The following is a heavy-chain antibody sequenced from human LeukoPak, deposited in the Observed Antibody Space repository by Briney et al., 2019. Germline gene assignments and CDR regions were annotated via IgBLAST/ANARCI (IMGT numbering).Heavy chain of an antibody. CDR1: VYTLPDYY. D-gene: IGHD3-16*01. CDR2: IVARSGGT. Sequence: SVKVSRMACVYTLPDYYIHWVRRAPGQGLEGLGWIVARSGGTRCTQKFQCRVTMTRDTSISTVYLDLSGLTFDDTAVYYCATDNYGTLDYWGQGTLVTVSS. CDR3: ATDNYGTLDY. V-gene: IGHV1-2*02. J-gene: IGHJ4*02.